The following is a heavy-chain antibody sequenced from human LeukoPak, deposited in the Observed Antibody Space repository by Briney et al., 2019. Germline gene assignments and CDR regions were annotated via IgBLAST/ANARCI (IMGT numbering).Heavy chain of an antibody. J-gene: IGHJ4*02. CDR1: GYIFTGYY. Sequence: ASVKVSCKASGYIFTGYYMHWVRQAPGQGLEWMGWINPNSGGTNSAQKFQGRVTMTRDTSINTAYMELGSLRSDDTAAYYCARSRYCSGSSCYSLDYWGQGTLVTVSS. V-gene: IGHV1-2*02. CDR3: ARSRYCSGSSCYSLDY. CDR2: INPNSGGT. D-gene: IGHD2-15*01.